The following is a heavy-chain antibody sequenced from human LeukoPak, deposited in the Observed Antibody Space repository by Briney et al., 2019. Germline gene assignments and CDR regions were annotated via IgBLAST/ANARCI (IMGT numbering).Heavy chain of an antibody. CDR3: ARGGRGEEMATINAFDI. D-gene: IGHD5-24*01. CDR2: IIPIFGTA. CDR1: GGTFSSYA. J-gene: IGHJ3*02. V-gene: IGHV1-69*05. Sequence: ASVKVSCKASGGTFSSYAISWVRQAPGQGLEWMGRIIPIFGTANYAQKFQGRVTITTDESTSTAYMELSSLRSEDTAVYYWARGGRGEEMATINAFDIWGQGTMVTVSS.